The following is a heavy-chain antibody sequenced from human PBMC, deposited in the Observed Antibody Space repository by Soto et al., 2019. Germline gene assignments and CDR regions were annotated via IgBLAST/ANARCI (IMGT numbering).Heavy chain of an antibody. CDR3: ARQGGEDNPMSDY. J-gene: IGHJ4*02. CDR1: GYTFINYW. D-gene: IGHD1-20*01. V-gene: IGHV5-51*01. CDR2: IYPGDSDA. Sequence: GASLKISCKGSGYTFINYWMGWVRQTPGKGLEWMGLIYPGDSDARYSPSFEGQVTFSVDKYINTADLQWNSLKASDTAMYYCARQGGEDNPMSDYWGKGTLVTVSS.